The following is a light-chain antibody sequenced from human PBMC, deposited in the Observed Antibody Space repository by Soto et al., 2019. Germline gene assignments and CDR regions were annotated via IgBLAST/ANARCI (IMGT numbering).Light chain of an antibody. CDR2: GAS. CDR1: QSVSSD. J-gene: IGKJ5*01. CDR3: HQYNKWPPIT. V-gene: IGKV3-15*01. Sequence: EIVLTQSPATLSLSPGERATLSCRASQSVSSDLAWYQQKPGQAPRLLIYGASTRATGIPARFSGSGSGTEFTLTISSLQSEDFAVYYCHQYNKWPPITFGQGTRLEIK.